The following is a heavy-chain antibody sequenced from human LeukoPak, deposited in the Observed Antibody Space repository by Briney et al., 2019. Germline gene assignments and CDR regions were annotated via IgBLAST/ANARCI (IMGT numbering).Heavy chain of an antibody. V-gene: IGHV1-2*02. CDR3: ARGYPLSTTAAGTYFQH. Sequence: ASVKVSCKSSGYTFSDYYMHWVRQAPGQGGEWMGWINPNSGGTNYAQKFQGRVTMTRDTSISTAYMKLSRLRSDDTAVYYCARGYPLSTTAAGTYFQHWGQGTLVTVSS. J-gene: IGHJ1*01. D-gene: IGHD6-13*01. CDR2: INPNSGGT. CDR1: GYTFSDYY.